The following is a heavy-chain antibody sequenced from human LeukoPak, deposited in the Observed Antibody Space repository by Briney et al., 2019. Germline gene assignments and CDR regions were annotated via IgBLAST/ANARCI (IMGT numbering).Heavy chain of an antibody. CDR2: IRYDGSNK. CDR3: AKSRHSRIVATIGEYYFDY. CDR1: GFTFSSYG. V-gene: IGHV3-30*02. Sequence: PGGSLRPSCAASGFTFSSYGMHWVRQAPGKGLEWVAFIRYDGSNKYYADSVKGRFTISRDNSKNTLYLQMNSLRAEDTAVYYCAKSRHSRIVATIGEYYFDYWGQGTLVTVSS. D-gene: IGHD5-12*01. J-gene: IGHJ4*02.